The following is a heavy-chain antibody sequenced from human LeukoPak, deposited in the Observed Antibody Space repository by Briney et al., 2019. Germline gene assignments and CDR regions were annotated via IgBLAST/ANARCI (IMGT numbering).Heavy chain of an antibody. Sequence: PGGSLRLSCAASGFTFSSYGMHWVRQAPGKGLEWVAFIRNDGSNKYYADSVKGRFTISRDNSKNTLYLQMNSLRAEDTAVYYCAKDPCSSTSCYPDYWGQGTLVTVSS. CDR3: AKDPCSSTSCYPDY. J-gene: IGHJ4*02. V-gene: IGHV3-30*02. CDR2: IRNDGSNK. D-gene: IGHD2-2*01. CDR1: GFTFSSYG.